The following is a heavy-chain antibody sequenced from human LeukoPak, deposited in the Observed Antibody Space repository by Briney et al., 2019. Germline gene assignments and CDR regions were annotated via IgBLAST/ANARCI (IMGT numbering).Heavy chain of an antibody. D-gene: IGHD3-22*01. CDR1: GYTFTGYY. J-gene: IGHJ3*02. CDR2: INPNRGGT. CDR3: ARDVDHYDITGKGLVDI. Sequence: GASVKVSCKASGYTFTGYYMHWVRQAPGQGLDWMGCINPNRGGTNYAQKFQGRVTMTRDTSISTAYMELSRLRSDDTAVYYCARDVDHYDITGKGLVDIWGQGTMVTVSS. V-gene: IGHV1-2*02.